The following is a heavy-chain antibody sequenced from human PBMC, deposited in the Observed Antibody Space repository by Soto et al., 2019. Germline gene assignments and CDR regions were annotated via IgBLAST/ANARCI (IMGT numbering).Heavy chain of an antibody. J-gene: IGHJ6*02. V-gene: IGHV3-33*01. D-gene: IGHD2-15*01. Sequence: QVQLVESGGGVVQPGRSLRLSCAASGFTFSSYGMHWVRQAPGKGLEWVAVIWYDGSNKYYADSVKGRFTISRDNSKNPLYLQRKSLRAGYTPVYYCASEYCSGGSCFHYGMDVWGQGTTFTFSS. CDR2: IWYDGSNK. CDR3: ASEYCSGGSCFHYGMDV. CDR1: GFTFSSYG.